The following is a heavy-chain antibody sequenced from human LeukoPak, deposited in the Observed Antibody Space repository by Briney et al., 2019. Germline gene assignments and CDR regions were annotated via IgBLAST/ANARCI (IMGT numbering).Heavy chain of an antibody. CDR2: INHSGST. V-gene: IGHV4-34*01. J-gene: IGHJ4*02. D-gene: IGHD2-2*01. Sequence: SETLSLTCAVYGGSFSGYYWSWIRQPPGKGLEWIGEINHSGSTNYSPPLKSRVTISVDTSKKQFSLKLTSVTAADTAVYYCARDCSSSTCYLDHWGQGTLVTVSS. CDR3: ARDCSSSTCYLDH. CDR1: GGSFSGYY.